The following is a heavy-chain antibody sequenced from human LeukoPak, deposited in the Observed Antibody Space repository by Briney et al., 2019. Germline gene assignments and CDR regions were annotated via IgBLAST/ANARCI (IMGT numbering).Heavy chain of an antibody. J-gene: IGHJ1*01. CDR3: AKGPGAAVAKRYIQH. CDR1: GFTFKDYA. Sequence: RGSLRLSCAASGFTFKDYAMHWVRQAPGKGLEWVALISWDSGNSYYADSVKGRFTIARDNSKNSLSLQMNSLRPEDTALYYCAKGPGAAVAKRYIQHWGQGTLVTVSS. V-gene: IGHV3-43D*03. D-gene: IGHD6-19*01. CDR2: ISWDSGNS.